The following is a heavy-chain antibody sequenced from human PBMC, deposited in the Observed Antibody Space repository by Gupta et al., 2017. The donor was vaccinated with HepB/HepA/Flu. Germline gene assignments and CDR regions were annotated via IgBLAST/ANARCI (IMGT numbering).Heavy chain of an antibody. V-gene: IGHV4-34*01. Sequence: QVQLQQWGAGLLKPSETLSLNCAVYGGSFSGYYWRWIRQPPGKGLEWIGEINHSGSTNYHPSLKSRVTISVDTSKNQFSLKLSSVTAADTAVYYCARGFGRITMVRGVITSGDWFDPWGQGTLVTVSS. CDR2: INHSGST. CDR1: GGSFSGYY. CDR3: ARGFGRITMVRGVITSGDWFDP. J-gene: IGHJ5*02. D-gene: IGHD3-10*01.